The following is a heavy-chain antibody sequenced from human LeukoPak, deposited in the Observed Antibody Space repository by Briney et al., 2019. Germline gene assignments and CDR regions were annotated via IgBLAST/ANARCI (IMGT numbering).Heavy chain of an antibody. V-gene: IGHV3-74*01. CDR3: ARDQITGSLDV. Sequence: GGSLRLSCAASGFTFSNYWMHWVRHAPGKGLVWVARISRDGDTTSYADSVMGRFTISRDNAKNTVSLQLTSLRVHDTAIDYCARDQITGSLDVWAQGPTVTVSS. CDR2: ISRDGDTT. J-gene: IGHJ6*01. CDR1: GFTFSNYW. D-gene: IGHD1-20*01.